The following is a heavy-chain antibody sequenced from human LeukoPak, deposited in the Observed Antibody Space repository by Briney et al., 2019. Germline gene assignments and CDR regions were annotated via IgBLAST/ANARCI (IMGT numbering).Heavy chain of an antibody. V-gene: IGHV5-51*01. J-gene: IGHJ6*03. CDR2: IYPGDSDT. CDR3: ARFAEGSWFYMDV. CDR1: GYSFTSYW. Sequence: GESLKISCKGSGYSFTSYWIGWVRQMPGKGLEWMGIIYPGDSDTRYSPSFQGQVTISADKSISTAYLQWSSLKASDTAKYYCARFAEGSWFYMDVWGKGTTVTVSS. D-gene: IGHD6-13*01.